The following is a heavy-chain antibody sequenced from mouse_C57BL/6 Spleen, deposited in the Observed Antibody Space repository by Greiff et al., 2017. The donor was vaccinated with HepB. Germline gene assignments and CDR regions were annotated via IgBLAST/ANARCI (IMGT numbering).Heavy chain of an antibody. J-gene: IGHJ1*03. V-gene: IGHV1-62-2*01. CDR2: FYPGSGSI. CDR3: ARHESYGSSYEDWYFDV. Sequence: QVQLQQSGAELVKPGASVKLSCKASGYTFTEYTIHWVKQRSGQGLGWIGWFYPGSGSIKYNEKFKDQATLTADKSSSTGDMELSRLTSEDSAVYFCARHESYGSSYEDWYFDVWGTGTTVTVSS. D-gene: IGHD1-1*01. CDR1: GYTFTEYT.